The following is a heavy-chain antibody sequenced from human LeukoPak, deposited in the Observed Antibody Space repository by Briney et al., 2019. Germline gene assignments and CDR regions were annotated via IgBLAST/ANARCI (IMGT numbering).Heavy chain of an antibody. D-gene: IGHD6-13*01. J-gene: IGHJ4*02. V-gene: IGHV4-34*01. CDR1: GGSFSGYY. Sequence: PSETLSLTCAVYGGSFSGYYWSWIRQPPGKGLEWIGEINHSGSTNYNPSLKSRVTISVDTSKNQFSLKLSSVTAADTAVYYCARRPGIADYWGQGTLVTVSS. CDR2: INHSGST. CDR3: ARRPGIADY.